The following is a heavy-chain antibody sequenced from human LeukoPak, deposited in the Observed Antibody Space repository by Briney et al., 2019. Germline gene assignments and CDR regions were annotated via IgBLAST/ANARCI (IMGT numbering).Heavy chain of an antibody. D-gene: IGHD4-17*01. CDR3: ARDPNGDYIGAFDM. J-gene: IGHJ3*02. Sequence: HPGGSLRLSCTASGFTFSAYAMMWVCQAPGKGPEWVSAIRGGGGSAFYADSVKGRFTISRDNSKYTLFLQMNSLRAEDTAVYYCARDPNGDYIGAFDMWGPGTMVTVSS. CDR2: IRGGGGSA. V-gene: IGHV3-23*01. CDR1: GFTFSAYA.